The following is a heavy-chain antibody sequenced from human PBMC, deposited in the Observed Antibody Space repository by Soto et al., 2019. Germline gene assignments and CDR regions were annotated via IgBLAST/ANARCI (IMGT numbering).Heavy chain of an antibody. D-gene: IGHD2-21*01. V-gene: IGHV1-18*01. Sequence: QVHLVQSGAEVRKPGASVKVSCKASGYSFTSYGISWVRQAPGQGLVWMGWISTDNGNTNYAHNLQGRVSMTIDPSTSTAYMELWSLGSDDTAVYYCARDVPDTSLFFYYYGMDVWGQGTTVTVSS. CDR3: ARDVPDTSLFFYYYGMDV. CDR1: GYSFTSYG. CDR2: ISTDNGNT. J-gene: IGHJ6*02.